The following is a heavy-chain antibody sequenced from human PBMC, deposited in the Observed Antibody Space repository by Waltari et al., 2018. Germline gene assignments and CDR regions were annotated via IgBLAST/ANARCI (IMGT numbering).Heavy chain of an antibody. CDR3: ARLEDCTGGNCYSGNHYAVDV. Sequence: VQLQQWGEGLVKPSETLSPTCAVDGPTFNVYYWHWIQRSPGKGLEWNGEINHSGNTNYNPCLRSRVAISVDTPKKQFSLKVTSVYAADTAVYYCARLEDCTGGNCYSGNHYAVDVWGPGTRVTVSS. CDR1: GPTFNVYY. CDR2: INHSGNT. D-gene: IGHD2-15*01. J-gene: IGHJ6*02. V-gene: IGHV4-34*01.